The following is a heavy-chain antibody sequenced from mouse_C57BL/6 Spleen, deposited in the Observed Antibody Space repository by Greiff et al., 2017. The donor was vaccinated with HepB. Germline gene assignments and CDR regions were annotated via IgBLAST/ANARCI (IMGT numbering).Heavy chain of an antibody. Sequence: EVKLQESGPGLVKPSQSLSLTCSVTGYSITSGYYWNWIRQFPGNKLEWMGYISYDGSNNYNPSPKNRIPITRDTSKNQFFLKLNSVTTEDTATYYCARYYDVHWDFDVWGTGTTVTVSS. D-gene: IGHD2-4*01. V-gene: IGHV3-6*01. CDR1: GYSITSGYY. CDR2: ISYDGSN. CDR3: ARYYDVHWDFDV. J-gene: IGHJ1*03.